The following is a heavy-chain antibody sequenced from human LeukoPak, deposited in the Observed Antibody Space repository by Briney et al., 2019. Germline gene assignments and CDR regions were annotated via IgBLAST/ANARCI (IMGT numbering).Heavy chain of an antibody. J-gene: IGHJ4*02. Sequence: GGSLRLSCAASGFTFNSYAMNWVRQAPGKGLEWVSYISSSSSTIYYADSVKGRFTISRDNAKNSLYLQMNSLRAEDTAVYYCARLLESPMALEDYWGQGTLVTVSS. D-gene: IGHD5-24*01. V-gene: IGHV3-48*01. CDR1: GFTFNSYA. CDR3: ARLLESPMALEDY. CDR2: ISSSSSTI.